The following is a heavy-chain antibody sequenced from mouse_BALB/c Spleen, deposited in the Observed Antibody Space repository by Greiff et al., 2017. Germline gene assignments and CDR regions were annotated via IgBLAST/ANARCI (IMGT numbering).Heavy chain of an antibody. CDR2: ISNGGGST. CDR3: ARYDYFDY. J-gene: IGHJ2*01. CDR1: GFTFSSYT. D-gene: IGHD2-14*01. V-gene: IGHV5-12-2*01. Sequence: DVKLVESGGGLVQPGGSLKLSCAASGFTFSSYTMSWVRQTPEKRLEWVAYISNGGGSTYYPDTVKGRFTISRDNAKNTLYLQMSSLKSEDTAMYYCARYDYFDYWGQGTTLTVSS.